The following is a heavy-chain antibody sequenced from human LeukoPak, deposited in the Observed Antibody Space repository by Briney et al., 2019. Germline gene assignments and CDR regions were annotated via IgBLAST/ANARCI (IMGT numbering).Heavy chain of an antibody. Sequence: SETLSLTCTVSGGSISSYYWSWIRQPAGKGLEWIGRIYTSGSTNYNPSLKSRVTISVDTSKNQFSLRLSSVTAADTAIYYCARGIGFYDYDYWGQGSLVTVSS. CDR1: GGSISSYY. CDR3: ARGIGFYDYDY. CDR2: IYTSGST. V-gene: IGHV4-4*07. D-gene: IGHD5/OR15-5a*01. J-gene: IGHJ4*02.